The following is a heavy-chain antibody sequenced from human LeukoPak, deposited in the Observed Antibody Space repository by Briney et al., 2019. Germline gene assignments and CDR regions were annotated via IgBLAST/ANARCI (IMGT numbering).Heavy chain of an antibody. V-gene: IGHV1-2*02. CDR3: ARGRYSYGWNFDC. CDR1: GYTFTGYY. CDR2: INPNSGGT. D-gene: IGHD5-18*01. Sequence: GASVKVSCKASGYTFTGYYMHWVRQAPGQGLEWMGWINPNSGGTNYAQKFQGRVTMTRDTSTSTAYMELRSLRSDDTAVYYCARGRYSYGWNFDCWGQGTLVTVSS. J-gene: IGHJ4*02.